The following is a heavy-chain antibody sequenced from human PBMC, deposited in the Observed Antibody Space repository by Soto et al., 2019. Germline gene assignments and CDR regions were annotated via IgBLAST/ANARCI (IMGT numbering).Heavy chain of an antibody. V-gene: IGHV1-2*02. CDR3: ARDDWYTIFSGYGMDV. Sequence: QVQLVQSGAEVKKPGASVKVSCKASGYTFTGYYMHWVRQAPGQGLEWMGWINPNSGGTNYAQKFQGRVTMTRDTSISTAYMELSRLRSDDTAVYYCARDDWYTIFSGYGMDVWGQGTTVTVSS. D-gene: IGHD3-3*01. J-gene: IGHJ6*02. CDR1: GYTFTGYY. CDR2: INPNSGGT.